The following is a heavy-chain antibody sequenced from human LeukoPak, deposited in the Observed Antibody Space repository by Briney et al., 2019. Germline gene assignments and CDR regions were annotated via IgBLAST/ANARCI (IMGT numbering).Heavy chain of an antibody. V-gene: IGHV1-2*02. J-gene: IGHJ3*01. CDR1: GYTFTDYY. Sequence: ASVKVSCKTSGYTFTDYYIHWVRQAPGQGIEWMGWLNPNVGITESAQKFKDRVTMTKDTSLSTAYMELSSLRSDDTAVYYCARGYEYSSSSLGVWGRGTMLIVSS. D-gene: IGHD6-19*01. CDR3: ARGYEYSSSSLGV. CDR2: LNPNVGIT.